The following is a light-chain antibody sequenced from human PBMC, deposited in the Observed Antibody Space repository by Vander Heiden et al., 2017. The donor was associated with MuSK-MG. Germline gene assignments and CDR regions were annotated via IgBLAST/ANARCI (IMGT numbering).Light chain of an antibody. CDR1: QGINNY. CDR3: QQYDSHPLT. J-gene: IGKJ4*01. V-gene: IGKV1-16*02. CDR2: TAS. Sequence: TCRASQGINNYLAWFQQKPGKASKSLIYTASTLQSGVPSKFSGTGSGTDFTLTISSLQPEDFATYYCQQYDSHPLTFGGGTRVXIK.